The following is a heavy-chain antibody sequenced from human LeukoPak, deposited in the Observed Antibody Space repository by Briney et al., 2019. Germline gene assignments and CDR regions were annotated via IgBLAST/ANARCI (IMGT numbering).Heavy chain of an antibody. Sequence: GGSLRLSCAASGFTFSSYAMSWVRQAPGKGLEWVSGISGSGASTYYADSVKGRFTISRDNSKNTLYLQMNSLRAEDTAVYYCARDRGYSCGYWGQGTLVTVSS. CDR3: ARDRGYSCGY. D-gene: IGHD5-18*01. J-gene: IGHJ4*02. CDR1: GFTFSSYA. V-gene: IGHV3-23*01. CDR2: ISGSGAST.